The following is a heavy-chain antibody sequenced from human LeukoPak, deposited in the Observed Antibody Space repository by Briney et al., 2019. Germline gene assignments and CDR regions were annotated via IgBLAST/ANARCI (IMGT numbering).Heavy chain of an antibody. CDR1: GFTFDDYA. D-gene: IGHD4-17*01. CDR3: ARDRRDYGDLIDY. Sequence: GGSLRLSCAASGFTFDDYAMHWVRQAPGKGLEWVSLISWDGGSTYYADSVKGRFTISRDNSKNSLYLQMNSLRAEDTALYYCARDRRDYGDLIDYWGQGTLVTVSS. J-gene: IGHJ4*02. CDR2: ISWDGGST. V-gene: IGHV3-43D*03.